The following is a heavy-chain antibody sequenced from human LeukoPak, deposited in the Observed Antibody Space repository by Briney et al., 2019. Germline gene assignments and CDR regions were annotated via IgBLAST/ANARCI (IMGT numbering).Heavy chain of an antibody. Sequence: SETLSLTCAVSGGSISGYYWSWIRQSPGRGLEYIGHIYYNGRTDYNPSLKSRVTISVDTFRNQFSLNLNSVTAADTAMYFCARWFCSRGTCYYLDFWGLGTLVTVSS. CDR2: IYYNGRT. D-gene: IGHD2-2*01. CDR1: GGSISGYY. V-gene: IGHV4-59*01. J-gene: IGHJ4*02. CDR3: ARWFCSRGTCYYLDF.